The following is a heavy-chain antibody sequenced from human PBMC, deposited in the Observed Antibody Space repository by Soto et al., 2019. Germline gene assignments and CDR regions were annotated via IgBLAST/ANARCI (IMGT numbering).Heavy chain of an antibody. CDR1: GYAFTSYD. CDR3: ARESVGWFDL. Sequence: QVQLVQSGAEVKRPGASVNVSCKASGYAFTSYDINWVRQATGQGLEWMGWMNPNSGNTGYAQKCQGRVTMTSNTSISTAYMELSSLRSEDTAVYYCARESVGWFDLWGQGTLVTVSS. J-gene: IGHJ5*02. D-gene: IGHD1-26*01. V-gene: IGHV1-8*01. CDR2: MNPNSGNT.